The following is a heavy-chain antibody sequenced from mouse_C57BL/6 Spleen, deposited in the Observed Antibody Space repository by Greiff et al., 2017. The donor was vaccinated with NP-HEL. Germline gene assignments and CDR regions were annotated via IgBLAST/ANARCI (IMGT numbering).Heavy chain of an antibody. V-gene: IGHV1-61*01. D-gene: IGHD1-1*01. CDR3: ARWGTTVVGTPHY. CDR2: IYPSDSET. CDR1: GYTFTSYW. J-gene: IGHJ2*01. Sequence: QVQLQQPGAELVRPGSSVKLSCKASGYTFTSYWMDWVKQRPGQGLEWIGNIYPSDSETHYNQKFKDKATLTVDKSSSTAYMQLSSLTSEDSAVYYCARWGTTVVGTPHYWGQGTTLTVSS.